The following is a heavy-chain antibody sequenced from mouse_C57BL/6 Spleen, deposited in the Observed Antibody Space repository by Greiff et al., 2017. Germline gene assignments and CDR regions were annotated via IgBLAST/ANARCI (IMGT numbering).Heavy chain of an antibody. Sequence: QVHVKQSGAELVRPGASVTLSCKASGYTFTDYEMHWVKQTPVHGLEWIGAIDPETGGTAYNQKFKGKAILTADKSSSTAYMELRSLTSEDSAVYYCTRGDGYYLYWGQGTTLTVSS. J-gene: IGHJ2*01. D-gene: IGHD2-3*01. CDR2: IDPETGGT. V-gene: IGHV1-15*01. CDR3: TRGDGYYLY. CDR1: GYTFTDYE.